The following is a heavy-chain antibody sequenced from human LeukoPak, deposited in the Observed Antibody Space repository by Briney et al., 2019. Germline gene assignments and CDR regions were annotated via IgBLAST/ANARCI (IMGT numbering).Heavy chain of an antibody. V-gene: IGHV1-3*01. Sequence: GASVKVSCKASGYTFTAYATHWGRQAPGQRLEGRGWIKAGNGNTKYSQKFQGRVTMTRNTSASTAYMELSSMRSEDTAVYYCAREGLVLERAFDIWGQGTMVTVSS. D-gene: IGHD4/OR15-4a*01. CDR2: IKAGNGNT. CDR3: AREGLVLERAFDI. J-gene: IGHJ3*02. CDR1: GYTFTAYA.